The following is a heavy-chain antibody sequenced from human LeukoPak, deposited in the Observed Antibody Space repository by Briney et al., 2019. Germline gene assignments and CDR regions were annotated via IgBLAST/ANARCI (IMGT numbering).Heavy chain of an antibody. CDR1: GFTFSSYA. CDR3: ASPGAYY. Sequence: GGSLRLSCAASGFTFSSYAMHWVRQAPGKGLENVSAISSNGGSTYYANSVKGRFTISRDNSKNTLYLQMGSLRAEDMAVYYCASPGAYYWGQGTLVTVSS. V-gene: IGHV3-64*01. J-gene: IGHJ4*02. CDR2: ISSNGGST.